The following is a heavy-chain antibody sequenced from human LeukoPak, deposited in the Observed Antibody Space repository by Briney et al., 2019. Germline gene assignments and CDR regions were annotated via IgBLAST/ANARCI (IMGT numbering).Heavy chain of an antibody. V-gene: IGHV3-21*01. CDR1: GFSFVTYS. CDR3: ARTLYAAAGIVN. J-gene: IGHJ4*02. D-gene: IGHD6-13*01. CDR2: ISAASNYI. Sequence: GGPLKLSVAASGFSFVTYSMNWFGQAPGKGLEWVSSISAASNYIYYADSVKGRFTISRDNAKNSLYLQMNSLRAEDTAVYYCARTLYAAAGIVNWGRGTLVTVSS.